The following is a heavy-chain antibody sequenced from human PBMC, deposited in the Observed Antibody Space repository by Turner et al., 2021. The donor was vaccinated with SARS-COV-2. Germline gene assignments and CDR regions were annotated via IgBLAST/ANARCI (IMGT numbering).Heavy chain of an antibody. V-gene: IGHV3-30*03. Sequence: QVQLVESGGGVVQPGGSLRLSCAASGFSFSNYAMHWVRQAPGKGLEWVAIISYDGRNKYYADSVKGRFTISRDDSKSTLYLQMNSLRPEYTAIYYCARERRGYYAEYWGQGTLVTVSS. CDR3: ARERRGYYAEY. CDR2: ISYDGRNK. D-gene: IGHD3-3*01. J-gene: IGHJ4*02. CDR1: GFSFSNYA.